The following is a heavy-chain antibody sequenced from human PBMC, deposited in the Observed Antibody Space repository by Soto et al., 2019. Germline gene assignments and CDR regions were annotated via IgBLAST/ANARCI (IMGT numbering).Heavy chain of an antibody. D-gene: IGHD4-17*01. CDR2: IYYSGST. J-gene: IGHJ6*03. Sequence: SETLSLTCTVSGGSISSYYWSWIRQPPGKGLEWIGYIYYSGSTNYNPSLKSRVTISVDTSKNQFSLKLSSVTAADTAVYYCARRAPFDYGDVDYYYYYMDVWGKGTTVTVSS. CDR3: ARRAPFDYGDVDYYYYYMDV. CDR1: GGSISSYY. V-gene: IGHV4-59*08.